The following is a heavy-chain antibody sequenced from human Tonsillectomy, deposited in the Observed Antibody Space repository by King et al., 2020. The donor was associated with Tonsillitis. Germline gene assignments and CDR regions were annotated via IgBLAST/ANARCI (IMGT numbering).Heavy chain of an antibody. CDR3: PRVAFGVGIGPFGY. CDR2: INWNGGST. V-gene: IGHV3-20*01. D-gene: IGHD3-16*02. J-gene: IGHJ4*02. Sequence: VQLVESGGGVVRPGGSLRLSCAASGFTFDDYGMSWVRQAPGKGLEWVSGINWNGGSTGYADSFKGRFTITRDNANNYLYLQMNNLRAEDTALYHCPRVAFGVGIGPFGYWGQGTLVTVSS. CDR1: GFTFDDYG.